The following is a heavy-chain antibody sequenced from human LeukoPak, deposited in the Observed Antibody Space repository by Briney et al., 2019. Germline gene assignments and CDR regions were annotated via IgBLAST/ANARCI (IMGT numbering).Heavy chain of an antibody. Sequence: GGSLRLSCAASGFTFSSFGLHWVRQAPGKGLEWVSGISGSGAGTYYADSVKGRFTISRDNSKNTLYLQMNSLRAEDTAVYYCAKRGYYYDSSGYYSRTYFDYWGQGTLVIVSS. D-gene: IGHD3-22*01. V-gene: IGHV3-NL1*01. CDR2: ISGSGAGT. J-gene: IGHJ4*02. CDR1: GFTFSSFG. CDR3: AKRGYYYDSSGYYSRTYFDY.